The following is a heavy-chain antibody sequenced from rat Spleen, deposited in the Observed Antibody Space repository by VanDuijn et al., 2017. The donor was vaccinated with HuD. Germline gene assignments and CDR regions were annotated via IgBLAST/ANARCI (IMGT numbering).Heavy chain of an antibody. Sequence: EVQLVESGGGLVQPGRSLKLSCTTSGFTFSNYDMTWVRQSPTKGLEWVTSISTNGSSTYYRDSVKGRFTISRDNAKSTLYLQMDSLRSEDTATYYCAKRGWYYFDYWGQGVMVTVSS. CDR3: AKRGWYYFDY. V-gene: IGHV5S23*01. CDR1: GFTFSNYD. J-gene: IGHJ2*01. CDR2: ISTNGSST.